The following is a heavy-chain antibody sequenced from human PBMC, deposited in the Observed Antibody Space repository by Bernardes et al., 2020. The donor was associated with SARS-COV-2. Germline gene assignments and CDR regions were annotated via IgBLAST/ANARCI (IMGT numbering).Heavy chain of an antibody. CDR1: GGTFSSYA. Sequence: SVKVSCKASGGTFSSYAISWVRQAPGQGLEWMGGIIPIFGTANYAQKFQGRVTITADESTSTAYMELSSLRSEDTAVYYCARDNSFVVVPPTHYGMDVWGQGTTVTVSS. CDR3: ARDNSFVVVPPTHYGMDV. D-gene: IGHD2-2*01. CDR2: IIPIFGTA. J-gene: IGHJ6*02. V-gene: IGHV1-69*13.